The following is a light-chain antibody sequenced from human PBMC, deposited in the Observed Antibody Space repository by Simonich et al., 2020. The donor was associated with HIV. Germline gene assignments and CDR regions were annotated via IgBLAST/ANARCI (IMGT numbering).Light chain of an antibody. J-gene: IGLJ3*02. CDR1: SSNIGTTYD. CDR3: HSYDSSLSGWV. CDR2: GNT. Sequence: QSVLTQPPSVSAAPGQRVTISCTGSSSNIGTTYDVHWYQQLPGTAPKLLIYGNTNRPSGVPDLFAGAKSGTSASLAINGLQAEDEAMYYCHSYDSSLSGWVFGGGTKLTVL. V-gene: IGLV1-40*01.